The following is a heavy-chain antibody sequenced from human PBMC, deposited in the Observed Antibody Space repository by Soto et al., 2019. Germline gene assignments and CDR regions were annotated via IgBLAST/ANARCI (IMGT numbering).Heavy chain of an antibody. J-gene: IGHJ4*02. D-gene: IGHD2-2*01. CDR1: GFAFSNYA. CDR3: AKEGTRASYYFDY. Sequence: PGGSLRLSCAASGFAFSNYAMNWVRQAPGKGLEWVSTISGSGGSPYYADSVKGRFTISRDNSKNTLYLQMNSLRAGDSAIYYCAKEGTRASYYFDYWGKGTLVTVSS. V-gene: IGHV3-23*01. CDR2: ISGSGGSP.